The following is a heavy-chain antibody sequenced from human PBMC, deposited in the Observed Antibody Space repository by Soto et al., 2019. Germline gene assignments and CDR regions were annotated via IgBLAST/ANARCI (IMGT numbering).Heavy chain of an antibody. CDR1: GGSISSGDYY. V-gene: IGHV4-30-4*01. D-gene: IGHD3-22*01. J-gene: IGHJ4*02. Sequence: PSETLSLTCTVSGGSISSGDYYWSWIRQPPGKGLEWIGYIYYSGSTYYNPSLKSRVTISVDTSKNQFSLKLSSVTAADTAVYYCAIGSYYYDSSGYYRYWGQGTLVTVSS. CDR3: AIGSYYYDSSGYYRY. CDR2: IYYSGST.